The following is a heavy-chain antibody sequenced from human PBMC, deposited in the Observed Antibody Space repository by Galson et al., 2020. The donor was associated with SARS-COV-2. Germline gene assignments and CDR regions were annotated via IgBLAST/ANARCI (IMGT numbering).Heavy chain of an antibody. CDR2: FSDFGGTT. CDR1: GFSLNTWA. Sequence: GGSLRLSCAVSGFSLNTWAVNWFRQAPGRGLEWVSVFSDFGGTTAYADSVRGRFTVSRDGSKETVYLQMNSLRGEDTAVYYCANYDQRGWEGRWGQGTLVTVSS. D-gene: IGHD1-26*01. J-gene: IGHJ4*02. CDR3: ANYDQRGWEGR. V-gene: IGHV3-23*01.